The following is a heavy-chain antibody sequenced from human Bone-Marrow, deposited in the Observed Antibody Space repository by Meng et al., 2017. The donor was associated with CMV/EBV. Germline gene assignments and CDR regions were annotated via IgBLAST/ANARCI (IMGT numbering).Heavy chain of an antibody. CDR2: INPNSGGT. D-gene: IGHD2-15*01. V-gene: IGHV1-2*02. Sequence: ASVKVSCKASGYTFTGYYMHWVRQAPGQGLEWMGWINPNSGGTNYAQKLQGRVTMTRDTSISTAHMELSRLRSDDTAVYYCARGPARSELSQKYCSSGSCYWFDPWGQGTLVTVSS. CDR1: GYTFTGYY. CDR3: ARGPARSELSQKYCSSGSCYWFDP. J-gene: IGHJ5*02.